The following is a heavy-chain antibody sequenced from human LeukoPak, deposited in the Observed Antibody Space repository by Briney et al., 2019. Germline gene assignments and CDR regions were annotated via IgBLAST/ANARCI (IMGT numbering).Heavy chain of an antibody. D-gene: IGHD3-22*01. CDR2: IYSGGST. Sequence: GGSLRLSCAASGFTVSSNYMSWVRLAPGKGLEWVSVIYSGGSTYYADSVKGRFTISRHNSKNTLYLQMNSLRAEDTAVYYCARVSSSGNSYYYYYGMDVWGQGTTVTVSS. V-gene: IGHV3-53*04. CDR1: GFTVSSNY. CDR3: ARVSSSGNSYYYYYGMDV. J-gene: IGHJ6*02.